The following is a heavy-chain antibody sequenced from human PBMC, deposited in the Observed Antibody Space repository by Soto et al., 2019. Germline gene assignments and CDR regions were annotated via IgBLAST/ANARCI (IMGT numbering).Heavy chain of an antibody. CDR3: AKRRGAGGHFDY. D-gene: IGHD2-15*01. CDR2: VSIGGST. J-gene: IGHJ4*02. CDR1: GFTFSSYA. V-gene: IGHV3-23*01. Sequence: DVQLLESGGGLVQPEGSLRLSCAASGFTFSSYAMGWVRQGPGKGLEWVAVVSIGGSTHYAASVRGRFAISRDNSKNTLSLQMNSLTDEATAVYFCAKRRGAGGHFDYWGQGALVTVSS.